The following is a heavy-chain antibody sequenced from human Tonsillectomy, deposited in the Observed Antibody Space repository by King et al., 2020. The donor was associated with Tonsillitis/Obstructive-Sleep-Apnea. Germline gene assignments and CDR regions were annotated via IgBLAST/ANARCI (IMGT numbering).Heavy chain of an antibody. V-gene: IGHV1-2*02. D-gene: IGHD5-12*01. J-gene: IGHJ4*02. CDR3: LSGADFDY. Sequence: QLVQSGAEVKKSGASMKVSCKASGYTFTDYYIHWVRQAPGQGLEWMGWINPKSGDTTYAQNFQGRGTMTRDTSISTSYMDLSRLRSDDTAVYYCLSGADFDYWGQGTLVTVSS. CDR2: INPKSGDT. CDR1: GYTFTDYY.